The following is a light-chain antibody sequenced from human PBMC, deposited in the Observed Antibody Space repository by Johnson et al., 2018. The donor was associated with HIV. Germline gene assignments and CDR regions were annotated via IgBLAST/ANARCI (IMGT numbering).Light chain of an antibody. CDR2: YNY. CDR3: ETWDSSLSGFYV. CDR1: SSNIGINY. Sequence: QSVLTQPPSVSVPPGQKVTISCSGSSSNIGINYVSWFQQLPGTAPKLLIQYNYKRTSGIPNRFSGSKYATLATLGITGLQTGDEADYYCETWDSSLSGFYVFGTGTKLTVL. J-gene: IGLJ1*01. V-gene: IGLV1-51*01.